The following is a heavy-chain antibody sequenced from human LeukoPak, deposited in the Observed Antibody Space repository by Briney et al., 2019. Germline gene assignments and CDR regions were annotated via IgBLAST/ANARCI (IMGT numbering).Heavy chain of an antibody. D-gene: IGHD3-10*01. CDR2: IYSGGST. Sequence: GGSLRLSCAASGFTVSSNYMSWVRQAPGKGLEWVSVIYSGGSTYYADSVKGRFTISRDNSKNTLYLQMKSLRAEDTAVYYCASQVYYGSGSPDLYYYYYYGMDVWGQGTTVTVSS. V-gene: IGHV3-66*04. CDR1: GFTVSSNY. CDR3: ASQVYYGSGSPDLYYYYYYGMDV. J-gene: IGHJ6*02.